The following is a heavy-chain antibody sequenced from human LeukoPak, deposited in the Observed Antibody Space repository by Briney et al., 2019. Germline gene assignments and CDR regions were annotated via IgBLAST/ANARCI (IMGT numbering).Heavy chain of an antibody. CDR3: ARHRGGLVGATRSAFDI. V-gene: IGHV4-39*01. D-gene: IGHD1-26*01. J-gene: IGHJ3*02. CDR2: IYYSGST. CDR1: GGSISSSSYY. Sequence: SETLSLTCTVSGGSISSSSYYWGWIRQPPGKGLEWIGSIYYSGSTYYNPSPKSRVTISVDTSKNQFSLKLSSVTAADTAVYYCARHRGGLVGATRSAFDIWGQGTMVTVSS.